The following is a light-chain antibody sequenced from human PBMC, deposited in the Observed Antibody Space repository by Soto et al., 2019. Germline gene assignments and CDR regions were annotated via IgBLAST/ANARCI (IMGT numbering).Light chain of an antibody. CDR3: SSYTSSSTLYV. V-gene: IGLV2-14*01. Sequence: QSVLTQPTSVSGSPGQSITISCTGTSSDVGGYNYVSWYQQHPGKAPKLMIYDVSNRPSGVSNRFSGSKSGNTASLTISGLQAEYEFDYYCSSYTSSSTLYVFGTGTKVTVL. J-gene: IGLJ1*01. CDR1: SSDVGGYNY. CDR2: DVS.